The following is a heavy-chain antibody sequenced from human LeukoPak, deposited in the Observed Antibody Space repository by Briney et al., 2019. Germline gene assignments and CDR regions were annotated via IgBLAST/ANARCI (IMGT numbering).Heavy chain of an antibody. D-gene: IGHD1-26*01. J-gene: IGHJ3*01. CDR3: ARDSATCRGCAFDV. V-gene: IGHV3-7*01. Sequence: PGGSLRLSCAASGFTFSDYYMSWVRQTPGKGLEWVANLNRDGSVKNYVDSVKGRFTISRDNAKNSLYLQMNSLRAEDTAVFYCARDSATCRGCAFDVRGHGTMVTVSS. CDR2: LNRDGSVK. CDR1: GFTFSDYY.